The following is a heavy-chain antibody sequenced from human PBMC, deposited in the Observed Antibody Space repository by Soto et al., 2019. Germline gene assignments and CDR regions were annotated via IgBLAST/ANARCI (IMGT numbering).Heavy chain of an antibody. D-gene: IGHD3-16*01. CDR1: GFTFSNYG. V-gene: IGHV3-33*01. Sequence: GSLRLSCAASGFTFSNYGMHWVRQAPGKGLEWVAFIWYDGGNKYYAESVKGRFTISRDNSKNTLYLQMNSLRAEDTAVYYCARDGDVNTGFGKDYWGQGTLVTVS. CDR3: ARDGDVNTGFGKDY. CDR2: IWYDGGNK. J-gene: IGHJ4*02.